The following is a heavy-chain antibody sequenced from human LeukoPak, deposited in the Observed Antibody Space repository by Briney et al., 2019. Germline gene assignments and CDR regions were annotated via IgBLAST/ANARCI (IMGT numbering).Heavy chain of an antibody. CDR3: AKARGASDSSPDY. CDR2: ISGSGGNT. J-gene: IGHJ4*02. Sequence: PGGSLRLSCAASGFTFSSYAMTWVRQAPGKGLEWVSTISGSGGNTYYADSVKGRFTISRDNSKNTLFLQMNSLRAEDTAAHYCAKARGASDSSPDYWGQRTLVTVSS. CDR1: GFTFSSYA. D-gene: IGHD2-15*01. V-gene: IGHV3-23*01.